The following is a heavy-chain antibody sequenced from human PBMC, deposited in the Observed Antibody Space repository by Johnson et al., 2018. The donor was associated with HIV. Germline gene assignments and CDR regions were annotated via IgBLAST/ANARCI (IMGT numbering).Heavy chain of an antibody. V-gene: IGHV3-30*04. D-gene: IGHD1-14*01. CDR1: GFTFSSYA. J-gene: IGHJ3*02. CDR2: ISYDGSNK. Sequence: VQLVESGGGVVQPGRSLRLSCAASGFTFSSYAMHWVRQAPGKGLEWVAVISYDGSNKYYADSVKGRFTISRDNSKNPLYLQMNSLRAEDTAVYYCAREFSFTPEAFDIWGQGTMVTVSS. CDR3: AREFSFTPEAFDI.